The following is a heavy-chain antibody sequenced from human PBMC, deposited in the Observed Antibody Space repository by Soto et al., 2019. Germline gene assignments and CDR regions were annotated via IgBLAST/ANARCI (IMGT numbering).Heavy chain of an antibody. V-gene: IGHV3-30*18. J-gene: IGHJ6*02. D-gene: IGHD1-7*01. Sequence: GGSLRLSCAASGFTFSSYGMHWVRQAPGKGLEWVAVISYDGSNKYYADSVKGRFTISRDNSKNTLYLQMNSLRAEDTAVYYCAKEFGITGTTRVLYYYYGMDVWGQGTTVTVSS. CDR2: ISYDGSNK. CDR1: GFTFSSYG. CDR3: AKEFGITGTTRVLYYYYGMDV.